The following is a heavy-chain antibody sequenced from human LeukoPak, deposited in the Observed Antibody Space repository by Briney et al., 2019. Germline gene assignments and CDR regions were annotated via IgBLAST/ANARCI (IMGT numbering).Heavy chain of an antibody. CDR1: GFTFSSYW. CDR3: ARDPGLKVFDY. D-gene: IGHD1-14*01. CDR2: IKKDGSEK. Sequence: GGSLRLSCAASGFTFSSYWMSWVRPAPGKGLEWVANIKKDGSEKYYVDSVKGRFTISRDNAKNSLYLQMNSLRAEDTAVYYCARDPGLKVFDYWGQGTLVTVSS. J-gene: IGHJ4*02. V-gene: IGHV3-7*04.